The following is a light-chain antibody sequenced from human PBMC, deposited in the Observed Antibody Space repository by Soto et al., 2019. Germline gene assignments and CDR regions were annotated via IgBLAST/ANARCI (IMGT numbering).Light chain of an antibody. V-gene: IGLV2-14*01. CDR3: SSYTTITSVI. CDR1: TSDLGDYKY. J-gene: IGLJ2*01. CDR2: EVT. Sequence: QSVLTQPASVSGSPGQSITISCTGTTSDLGDYKYISWYQQHPGKVPKLIIYEVTNRPSGVSNRFSGSKSGNTASLTISGLQAEDEADYYCSSYTTITSVIFGGETKLTVL.